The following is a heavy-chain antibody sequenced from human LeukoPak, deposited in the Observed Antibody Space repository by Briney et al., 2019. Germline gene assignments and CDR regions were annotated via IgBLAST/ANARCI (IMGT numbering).Heavy chain of an antibody. CDR1: GGSISSSSYY. CDR2: IYYSGST. V-gene: IGHV4-39*07. CDR3: ARRRGWLQFDY. J-gene: IGHJ4*02. Sequence: SETLSLTCAVSGGSISSSSYYWGWIRQPPGKGLEWIGSIYYSGSTYYNPSLKSRLTISVDTSKNQFSLKLSSVTAADTAVYYCARRRGWLQFDYWGQGTLVTVSS. D-gene: IGHD5-24*01.